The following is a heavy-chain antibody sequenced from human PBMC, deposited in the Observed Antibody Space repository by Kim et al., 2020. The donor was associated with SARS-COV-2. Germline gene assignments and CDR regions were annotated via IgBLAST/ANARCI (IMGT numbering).Heavy chain of an antibody. D-gene: IGHD1-26*01. CDR3: ARDDAGIVGATYYYYGMDV. J-gene: IGHJ6*02. CDR1: GGSISSYY. Sequence: SETLSLTCTVSGGSISSYYWSWIRQPAGKGLEWIGRIYTSGSTNYNPSLKSRVTMSVDTSKNQFSLKLSSVTAADTAVYYCARDDAGIVGATYYYYGMDVWGQGTTVTVSS. V-gene: IGHV4-4*07. CDR2: IYTSGST.